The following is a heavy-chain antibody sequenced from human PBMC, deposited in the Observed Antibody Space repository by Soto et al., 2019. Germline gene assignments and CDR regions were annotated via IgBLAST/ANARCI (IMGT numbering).Heavy chain of an antibody. CDR3: ARTAADGKYYYGMDV. Sequence: PGESLKISCKGSGYSFTSYWIGWVRQMPGKGLEWMGIIYPGDSDTRYSPSFQGQVTISADKSISTAYLQWSSLKASDTAMYYCARTAADGKYYYGMDVWRHGTTGTVS. CDR2: IYPGDSDT. D-gene: IGHD6-13*01. CDR1: GYSFTSYW. V-gene: IGHV5-51*01. J-gene: IGHJ6*02.